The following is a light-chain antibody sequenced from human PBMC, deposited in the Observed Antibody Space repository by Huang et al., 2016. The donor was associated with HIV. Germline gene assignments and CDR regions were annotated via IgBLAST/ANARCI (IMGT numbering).Light chain of an antibody. CDR2: DAS. CDR1: QDITQY. J-gene: IGKJ5*01. Sequence: GDRVTITCQASQDITQYLNWYQHKPGKAPKLLIYDASHLETGVPSRFSGSGSGTNFTFTISSLEPEDIATYYCQQYDDLITFGQGTRLDIK. V-gene: IGKV1-33*01. CDR3: QQYDDLIT.